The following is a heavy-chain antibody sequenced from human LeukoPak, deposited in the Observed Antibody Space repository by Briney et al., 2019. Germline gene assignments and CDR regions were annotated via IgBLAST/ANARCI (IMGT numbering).Heavy chain of an antibody. Sequence: PETLSLTSPVAGGSISSYSWSWNRQPAGKGLEWIGRIYTSGSTNYNPSLKSRVTMSVDTSKNQFSLKLSSVTAADTAVYYCAVPPGGYYGSGSYHWGQGTLVTVSS. V-gene: IGHV4-4*07. J-gene: IGHJ4*02. CDR3: AVPPGGYYGSGSYH. D-gene: IGHD3-10*01. CDR1: GGSISSYS. CDR2: IYTSGST.